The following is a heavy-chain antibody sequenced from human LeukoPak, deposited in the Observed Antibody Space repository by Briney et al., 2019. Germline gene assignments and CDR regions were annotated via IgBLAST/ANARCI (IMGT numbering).Heavy chain of an antibody. V-gene: IGHV1-69*05. Sequence: ASVKVSCKASGGTFSSYAISWVRQAPGQGLEWMGRIIPIFGTANYVQKFQGRVTITTDESTSTAYMELSSLRSEDTAVHYCARDGPSYSSGWYRYWGQGTLVTVSS. CDR3: ARDGPSYSSGWYRY. D-gene: IGHD6-19*01. CDR2: IIPIFGTA. CDR1: GGTFSSYA. J-gene: IGHJ4*02.